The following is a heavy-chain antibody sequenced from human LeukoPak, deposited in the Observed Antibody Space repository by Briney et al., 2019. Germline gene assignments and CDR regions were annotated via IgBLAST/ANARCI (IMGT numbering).Heavy chain of an antibody. J-gene: IGHJ3*02. V-gene: IGHV4-59*01. D-gene: IGHD4-11*01. CDR2: IYYTGST. Sequence: PSETLSLTCSVSGGSISSYYWSWIWQPPGKGLEWIGYIYYTGSTNYNSSLESRVTISIDTSKKQLSLKLRSVTAADTAVYYCARDRRESSKPNDAFDIWGQGTMVTVSS. CDR3: ARDRRESSKPNDAFDI. CDR1: GGSISSYY.